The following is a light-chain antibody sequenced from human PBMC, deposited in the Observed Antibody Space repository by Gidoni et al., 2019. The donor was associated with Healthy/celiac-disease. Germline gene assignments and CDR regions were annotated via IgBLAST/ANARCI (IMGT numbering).Light chain of an antibody. CDR2: AAS. CDR1: QSISSN. CDR3: QQSYSTPLT. V-gene: IGKV1-39*01. Sequence: DIQMPQSPSSLSASVGDRVTITCRASQSISSNFNWYQQKPGKAPKLLIYAASSLQSGVPSRFSGSGSGTDFTLTISSLQPEDFATYYCQQSYSTPLTFGGXTKVEIK. J-gene: IGKJ4*01.